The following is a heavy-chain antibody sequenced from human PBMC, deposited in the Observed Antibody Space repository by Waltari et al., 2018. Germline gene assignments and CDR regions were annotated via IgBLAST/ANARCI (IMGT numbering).Heavy chain of an antibody. CDR1: GFSLSTARTR. Sequence: QVTLKESGPVLVKPTETPTLTCTVPGFSLSTARTRVSWIRQPPGKALEWPAHIFSNDEKFYSTSRKSRRTISKDTSKGQVVLTMTNMDPVDTATYDCARIRDPIDYFDYGGQGTLVTVSS. CDR2: IFSNDEK. V-gene: IGHV2-26*01. D-gene: IGHD3-16*02. J-gene: IGHJ4*02. CDR3: ARIRDPIDYFDY.